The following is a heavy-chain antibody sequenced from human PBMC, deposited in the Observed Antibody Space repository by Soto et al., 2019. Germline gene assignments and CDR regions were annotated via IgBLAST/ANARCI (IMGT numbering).Heavy chain of an antibody. J-gene: IGHJ5*02. CDR1: GGSISSGDYY. CDR2: IYYSGST. V-gene: IGHV4-30-4*01. D-gene: IGHD3-10*01. Sequence: NPSETLSLTCTVSGGSISSGDYYWSWIRQPPGKGLEWIGYIYYSGSTYYNPSLKSRVTISVDTSKNQFSLKLSSVTAADTAVYYCAREGLVDYHVSGSYYMAWFDPWGQGTLVTVSS. CDR3: AREGLVDYHVSGSYYMAWFDP.